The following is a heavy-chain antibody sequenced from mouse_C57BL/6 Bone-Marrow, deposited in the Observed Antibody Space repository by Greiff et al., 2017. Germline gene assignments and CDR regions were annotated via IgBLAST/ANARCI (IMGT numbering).Heavy chain of an antibody. Sequence: QVQLQQPGAELVKPGASVKLSCKASGYTFTSYWMHWVKQRPGQGLEWIGMIHPNSGSTNYNEKFKSKATLTVDKSSSTAYMQLSSLTSEDSAVYYCARPLTTVVARDAMDYWGQGTSVTVSS. J-gene: IGHJ4*01. CDR2: IHPNSGST. CDR3: ARPLTTVVARDAMDY. V-gene: IGHV1-64*01. CDR1: GYTFTSYW. D-gene: IGHD1-1*01.